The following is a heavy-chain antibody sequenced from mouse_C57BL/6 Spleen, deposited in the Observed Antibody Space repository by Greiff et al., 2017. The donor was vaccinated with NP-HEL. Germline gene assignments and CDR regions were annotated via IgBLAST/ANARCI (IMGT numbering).Heavy chain of an antibody. J-gene: IGHJ3*01. CDR3: TGYYSNYVGFAY. Sequence: EVHLVESGGGLVQPGGSMKLSCVASGFTFSNYWMNWVRQSPEKGLEWVAQIRLKSDNYATHYAESVKGRFTISRDDSKSSVYLQMNNLRAEDTGIYYCTGYYSNYVGFAYWGQGTLVTVSA. D-gene: IGHD2-5*01. CDR1: GFTFSNYW. CDR2: IRLKSDNYAT. V-gene: IGHV6-3*01.